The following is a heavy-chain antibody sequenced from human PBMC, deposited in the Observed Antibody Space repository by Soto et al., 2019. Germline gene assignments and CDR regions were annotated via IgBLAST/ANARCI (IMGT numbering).Heavy chain of an antibody. J-gene: IGHJ5*02. CDR1: GVSFTSYY. CDR2: IYYSGVT. D-gene: IGHD3-10*01. Sequence: PSETLSLTCSVSGVSFTSYYWTWIRQPPGKGPEWIGYIYYSGVTNYNPSPKSRVTMSVDTSKNQFSLKLTSVTAADTAVYYCARDLTIGGFFDPWGQGTLVTVSS. V-gene: IGHV4-59*01. CDR3: ARDLTIGGFFDP.